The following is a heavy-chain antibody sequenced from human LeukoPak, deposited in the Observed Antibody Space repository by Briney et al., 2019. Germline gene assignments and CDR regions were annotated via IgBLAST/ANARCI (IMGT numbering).Heavy chain of an antibody. J-gene: IGHJ6*02. CDR2: IYSGGST. V-gene: IGHV3-53*01. Sequence: QPGGSLRLSFAASGFTVSSNYMSWVRQAPGKGLEWVSVIYSGGSTYYADSVKGRFTISRDNSKNTLYLQMNSLRAEDTAVYYCASLTIKYYYGMDVWGQGTTVTVSS. CDR1: GFTVSSNY. D-gene: IGHD1-1*01. CDR3: ASLTIKYYYGMDV.